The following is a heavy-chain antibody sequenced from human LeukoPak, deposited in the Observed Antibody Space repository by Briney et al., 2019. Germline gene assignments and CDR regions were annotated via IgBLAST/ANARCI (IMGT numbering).Heavy chain of an antibody. Sequence: GGSLRLSCAASGFTFSSYSMNWVRQAPGKGLEWVSYISSSSTIYYADSVKGRFTISRDNAKNSLYLQMNSLRAEDTAVYYCASLISIVGATNWGQGTLVTVSS. V-gene: IGHV3-48*01. CDR2: ISSSSTI. D-gene: IGHD1-26*01. CDR3: ASLISIVGATN. CDR1: GFTFSSYS. J-gene: IGHJ4*02.